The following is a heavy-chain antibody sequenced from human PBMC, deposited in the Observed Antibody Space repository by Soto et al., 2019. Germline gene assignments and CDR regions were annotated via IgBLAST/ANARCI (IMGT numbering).Heavy chain of an antibody. J-gene: IGHJ6*02. CDR3: AKDRHSSSWYGIDYYYYYGMDV. CDR1: GFTFSSYA. CDR2: ISGSGGST. Sequence: GGSLRLSCAASGFTFSSYAMILVRQAPGKGLEWVSAISGSGGSTYYADSVKGRFTISRDNSKNTLYLQMNSLRAEDTAVYYCAKDRHSSSWYGIDYYYYYGMDVWGQGTTVTVSS. V-gene: IGHV3-23*01. D-gene: IGHD6-13*01.